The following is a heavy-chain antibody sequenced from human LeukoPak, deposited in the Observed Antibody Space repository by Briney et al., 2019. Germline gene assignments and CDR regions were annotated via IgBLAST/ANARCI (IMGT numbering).Heavy chain of an antibody. CDR2: IYTSGST. CDR1: GGSISSGSYY. V-gene: IGHV4-61*02. CDR3: ASTLVIFLPPTRYYYYGMDV. J-gene: IGHJ6*02. D-gene: IGHD3-10*01. Sequence: PSETLSLTCTVSGGSISSGSYYWSWIRQPAGKGLEWIGRIYTSGSTNYNPSLKRRVTISVDTSKNQFSLKLSSVTAADTAVYYCASTLVIFLPPTRYYYYGMDVWGQGTTVTVSS.